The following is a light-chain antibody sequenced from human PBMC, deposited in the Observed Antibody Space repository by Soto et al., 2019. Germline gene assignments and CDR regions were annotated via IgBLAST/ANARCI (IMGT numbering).Light chain of an antibody. V-gene: IGLV2-8*01. J-gene: IGLJ2*01. Sequence: QSAPTQPPSASGSPGQSATISCTGTTSDVGGYNYVSWYQQYPGKAPKLMIYEVIKRPSGVPDRFSGSKSGNTASLTVSGLQAEDEADYYCSSYAGSSTWVFGGGTQLTVL. CDR3: SSYAGSSTWV. CDR2: EVI. CDR1: TSDVGGYNY.